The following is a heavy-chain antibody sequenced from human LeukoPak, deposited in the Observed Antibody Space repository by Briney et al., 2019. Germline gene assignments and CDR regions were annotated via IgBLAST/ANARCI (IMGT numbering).Heavy chain of an antibody. CDR1: RFTFSSYA. CDR2: ISYDGSNK. D-gene: IGHD2-2*03. J-gene: IGHJ4*02. CDR3: ARELGIVVVPAAPPGY. Sequence: GRSLRLSCAASRFTFSSYAMHWVRQAPGKGLEWVAVISYDGSNKYYADSVKGRFTISRDNSKNTLYLQMNSLRAEDTAVYYCARELGIVVVPAAPPGYWGQGTLVTVSS. V-gene: IGHV3-30-3*01.